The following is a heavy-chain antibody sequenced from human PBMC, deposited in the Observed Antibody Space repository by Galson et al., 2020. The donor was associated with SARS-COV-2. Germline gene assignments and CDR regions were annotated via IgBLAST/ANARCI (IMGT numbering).Heavy chain of an antibody. D-gene: IGHD6-19*01. CDR1: GHTFTSYY. J-gene: IGHJ6*02. Sequence: ASVKVSCKASGHTFTSYYMHWVRQAPGQGLEWMGIINPSGGSTSYAQKFQGRVTMTRDTSTSTVYMELSSLRSEDTAVYYCARDWTAVADADYYYGMDVWGQGTTVTVSS. CDR2: INPSGGST. CDR3: ARDWTAVADADYYYGMDV. V-gene: IGHV1-46*01.